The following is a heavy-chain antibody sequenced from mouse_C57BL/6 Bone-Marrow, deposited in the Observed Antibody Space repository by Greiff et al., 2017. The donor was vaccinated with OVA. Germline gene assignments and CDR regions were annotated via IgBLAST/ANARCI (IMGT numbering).Heavy chain of an antibody. Sequence: EVKVEESEGGLVQPGSSMKLSCTASGFTFSDYYMAWVRQVPEKGLEWVANINYYGSSTYYLDSLKSRFIISRDNAKNILYLQMSSLKSEDTATYYCARGGWDWYFDVWGTGTTVTVSS. V-gene: IGHV5-16*01. CDR3: ARGGWDWYFDV. CDR1: GFTFSDYY. D-gene: IGHD3-3*01. CDR2: INYYGSST. J-gene: IGHJ1*03.